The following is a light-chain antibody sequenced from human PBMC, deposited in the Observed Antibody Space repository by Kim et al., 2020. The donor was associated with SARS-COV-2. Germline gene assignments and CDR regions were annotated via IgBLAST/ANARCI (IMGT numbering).Light chain of an antibody. CDR1: QPISNY. J-gene: IGKJ4*01. CDR3: QENYSSELT. CDR2: GAS. V-gene: IGKV1-39*01. Sequence: DIQMTQFPSSLSASQGDRVTITCRASQPISNYLNWYQQKQGKAPKLLLFGASSLQGGVPPRFSGSGSGTDFTLTINSLQREDFATYYCQENYSSELTFGGGTKVDIK.